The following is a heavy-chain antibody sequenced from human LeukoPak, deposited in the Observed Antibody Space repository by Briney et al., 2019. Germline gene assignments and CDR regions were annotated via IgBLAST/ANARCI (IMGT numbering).Heavy chain of an antibody. CDR1: GGSFSGYY. CDR3: ARADYCSSTSCYNPPYNWFDP. J-gene: IGHJ5*02. CDR2: INHSGST. V-gene: IGHV4-34*01. D-gene: IGHD2-2*02. Sequence: PSETLSLTCAVYGGSFSGYYWSWIRQPPGKGLELIGEINHSGSTNYNPSLKSRVTISVDTSKNQFSLKLSSVTAADTAVYYCARADYCSSTSCYNPPYNWFDPWGQGTLVTVSS.